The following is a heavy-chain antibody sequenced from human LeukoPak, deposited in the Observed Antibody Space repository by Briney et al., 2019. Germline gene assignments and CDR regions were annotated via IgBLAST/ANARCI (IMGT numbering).Heavy chain of an antibody. Sequence: KPGGSLRLSCAGSGVTFNNYAMSWIRRAPRQGLEWVSTIMIGADGKHYADSVKGRFTISRDRSESTLYLQMNGLRADDTAVYYCVRAAPRDCSPASCSLFGTWGQGTLVTVSS. CDR3: VRAAPRDCSPASCSLFGT. CDR1: GVTFNNYA. J-gene: IGHJ4*02. CDR2: IMIGADGK. D-gene: IGHD2-2*01. V-gene: IGHV3-23*01.